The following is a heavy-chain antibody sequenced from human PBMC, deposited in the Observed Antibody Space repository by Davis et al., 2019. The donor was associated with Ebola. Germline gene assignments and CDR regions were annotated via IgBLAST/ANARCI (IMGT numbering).Heavy chain of an antibody. D-gene: IGHD2-15*01. V-gene: IGHV3-11*04. Sequence: GESLKISCAASGFTFSDYYMSWIRQAPGKGLEWVSYISSSASTIYYADSVKGRFTISRDNAKNSLYLQMNSLRAEDTAVYYCAIPDCSGANCYSVYIKNWGQGTLVTVSS. J-gene: IGHJ4*02. CDR3: AIPDCSGANCYSVYIKN. CDR2: ISSSASTI. CDR1: GFTFSDYY.